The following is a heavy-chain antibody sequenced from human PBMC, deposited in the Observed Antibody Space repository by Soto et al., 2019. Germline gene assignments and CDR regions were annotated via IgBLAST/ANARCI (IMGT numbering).Heavy chain of an antibody. CDR1: GYTFTSYG. V-gene: IGHV1-18*01. J-gene: IGHJ6*02. CDR2: ISAYNGNT. D-gene: IGHD3-16*01. CDR3: ARNTRGIEANYYYGMDV. Sequence: ASVKVSCKASGYTFTSYGISWVRQAPGQGLEWMGWISAYNGNTNYAQKLQGRVTMNTDTSTSTAYMELRSLRSDDTAVYYCARNTRGIEANYYYGMDVWDQGTTVTVSS.